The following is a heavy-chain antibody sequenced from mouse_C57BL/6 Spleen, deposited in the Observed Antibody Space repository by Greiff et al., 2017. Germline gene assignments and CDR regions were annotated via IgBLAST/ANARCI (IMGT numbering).Heavy chain of an antibody. CDR1: GFNIKNTY. D-gene: IGHD2-4*01. CDR2: IDPANGNT. CDR3: ARGEIYYDYDVAMDY. J-gene: IGHJ4*01. V-gene: IGHV14-3*01. Sequence: SVAELVRPGASVKLSCTASGFNIKNTYMHWVKQRPEQGLVWIGRIDPANGNTKYAPKFQGKATITADTSSNTAYLQLSSLTSEDTAIYYCARGEIYYDYDVAMDYWGQGTSVTVSS.